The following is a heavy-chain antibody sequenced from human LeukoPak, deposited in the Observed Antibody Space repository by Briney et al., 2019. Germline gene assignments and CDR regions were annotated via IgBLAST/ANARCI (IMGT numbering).Heavy chain of an antibody. CDR1: RGSISISSYY. CDR3: TGYVTATASFDY. V-gene: IGHV4-39*01. Sequence: SETLSLTFTASRGSISISSYYWGWIRPPPGKGLEWLGSIYYSGSTYYNPSLKSRVTISVNTSKNQFYLKMNSVTAEDTAVYYCTGYVTATASFDYWGQGPLVTVSS. D-gene: IGHD6-13*01. CDR2: IYYSGST. J-gene: IGHJ4*02.